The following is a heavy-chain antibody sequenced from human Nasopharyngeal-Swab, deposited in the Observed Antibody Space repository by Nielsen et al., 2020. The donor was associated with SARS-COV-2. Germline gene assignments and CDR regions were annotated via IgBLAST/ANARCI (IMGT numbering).Heavy chain of an antibody. D-gene: IGHD6-19*01. J-gene: IGHJ4*02. CDR1: GFTFSSYA. CDR2: ISGSGGSI. Sequence: LKISCATLGFTFSSYAMSWVRQAPGKGLEWVSTISGSGGSIYYADSVKGRFTISRDNSKNTLYLQMNSLRVEDTAVYYCTKTLRRGWYFDYWGQGTLVTVSS. CDR3: TKTLRRGWYFDY. V-gene: IGHV3-23*01.